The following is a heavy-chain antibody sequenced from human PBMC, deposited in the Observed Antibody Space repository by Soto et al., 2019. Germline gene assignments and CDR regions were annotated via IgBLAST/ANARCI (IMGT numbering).Heavy chain of an antibody. D-gene: IGHD3-22*01. CDR3: ARQAYYASSGSASNILHFDS. CDR2: IYFSGST. V-gene: IGHV4-30-4*01. J-gene: IGHJ4*02. CDR1: GASISSGDHY. Sequence: QVELQESGPGLVKPSQTLSLTCTVSGASISSGDHYWSWIRQPPGKGLEWIAFIYFSGSTYYNPSLKSRVTISVDTSKNQFSLQLSSVTAADTAVYYCARQAYYASSGSASNILHFDSWGQGILVTVSS.